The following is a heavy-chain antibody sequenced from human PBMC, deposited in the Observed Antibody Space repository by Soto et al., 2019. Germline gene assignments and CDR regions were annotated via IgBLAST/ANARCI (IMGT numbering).Heavy chain of an antibody. J-gene: IGHJ6*02. CDR2: ISGSGGST. CDR3: AREGAPSYYGSGSYYIAGKFYYYVMDV. CDR1: GLTFSSYA. D-gene: IGHD3-10*01. V-gene: IGHV3-23*01. Sequence: GGSLRLSCAASGLTFSSYAVSWVRQAPGKGLEWVSAISGSGGSTYYADSVKGRFTISRDNSKNTLYLQMNSLRAEDTAVYYCAREGAPSYYGSGSYYIAGKFYYYVMDVWGQGTTVTVSS.